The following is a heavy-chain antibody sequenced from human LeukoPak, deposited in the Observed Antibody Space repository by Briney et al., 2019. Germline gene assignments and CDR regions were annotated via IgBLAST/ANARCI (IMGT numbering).Heavy chain of an antibody. CDR1: GFIFSSYS. V-gene: IGHV3-48*04. D-gene: IGHD6-13*01. J-gene: IGHJ6*03. Sequence: GGSLRLSCAASGFIFSSYSMNWVRQAPGKGLEWVSYISSSSSTIYYADSVKGRFTISRDNAKNSLYLQMNSLRAEDTAVYYCARVRAAAGSPRYYMDVWGKGTTVTISS. CDR3: ARVRAAAGSPRYYMDV. CDR2: ISSSSSTI.